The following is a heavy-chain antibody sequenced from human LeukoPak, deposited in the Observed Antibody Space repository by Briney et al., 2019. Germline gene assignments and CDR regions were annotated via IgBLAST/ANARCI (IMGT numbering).Heavy chain of an antibody. CDR1: GGTFSSYA. J-gene: IGHJ4*02. CDR2: IIPIFGTA. V-gene: IGHV1-69*01. Sequence: GASVKVSCKASGGTFSSYAISWVRQATGQGLEWMGGIIPIFGTANYAQKFQGRVTITADESTSTAYMELSSLRSEDTAVYYCARDLIPPGYFDYWGQGTLVTVSS. D-gene: IGHD3-16*01. CDR3: ARDLIPPGYFDY.